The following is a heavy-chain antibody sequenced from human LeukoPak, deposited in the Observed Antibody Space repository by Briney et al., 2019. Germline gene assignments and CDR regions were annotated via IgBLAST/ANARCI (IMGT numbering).Heavy chain of an antibody. V-gene: IGHV6-1*01. CDR1: GDSVSSTRSA. CDR2: TYYRSKWYN. Sequence: PSQTLSLTCAISGDSVSSTRSAWNWIRQSPSRGLEWQGRTYYRSKWYNDYAPSVESRISINPDTSKNQFSLQLNSVTPEDTAVYYCARDGGDTAMGSLGYYYYYMDVWGKGTTVTISS. CDR3: ARDGGDTAMGSLGYYYYYMDV. D-gene: IGHD5-18*01. J-gene: IGHJ6*03.